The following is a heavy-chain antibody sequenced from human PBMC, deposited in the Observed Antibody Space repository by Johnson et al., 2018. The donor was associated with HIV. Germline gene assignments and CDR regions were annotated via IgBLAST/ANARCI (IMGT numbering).Heavy chain of an antibody. CDR2: IGTAGDT. V-gene: IGHV3-13*01. Sequence: EVQLVESGGGLVQPGGSLRLSCAASGFTFSTYDMYWVRQATGKGLEWVSTIGTAGDTYYAGSVKGRFTISRENANNSLYLQMNSLRAGDTAVYYCARTGVLGAFDIWGQGTMVTVSS. D-gene: IGHD2-8*02. CDR3: ARTGVLGAFDI. J-gene: IGHJ3*02. CDR1: GFTFSTYD.